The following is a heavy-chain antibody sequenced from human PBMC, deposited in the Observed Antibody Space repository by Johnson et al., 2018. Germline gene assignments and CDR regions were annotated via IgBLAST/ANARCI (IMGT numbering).Heavy chain of an antibody. CDR2: ISSNGNYI. V-gene: IGHV3-21*01. J-gene: IGHJ4*01. CDR1: GFSFSSYS. Sequence: VQLVESGGGLVKPGGSLRLSCAASGFSFSSYSMSWVRQAPGKGLEWVSSISSNGNYIYYADSVKGRFTISRDNVENSLYLQMNSLRAEDTALYYCARAGIRGYIPYDYGGHGTMVTVSS. D-gene: IGHD5-12*01. CDR3: ARAGIRGYIPYDY.